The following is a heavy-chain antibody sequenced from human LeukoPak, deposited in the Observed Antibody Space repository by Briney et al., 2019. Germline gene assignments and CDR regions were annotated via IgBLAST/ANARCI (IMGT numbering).Heavy chain of an antibody. CDR3: AKFSQDIVVVPAAYFDY. J-gene: IGHJ4*02. V-gene: IGHV3-23*01. CDR2: ISGSGGST. Sequence: GGSLRLSCAASGFTFGSYGMSWVRQAPGKGLEWVSGISGSGGSTYYADSVEGRFTIPRDNSKNTLYLQMNSLRAEDTAEYYCAKFSQDIVVVPAAYFDYWGQGTLVTVSS. CDR1: GFTFGSYG. D-gene: IGHD2-2*01.